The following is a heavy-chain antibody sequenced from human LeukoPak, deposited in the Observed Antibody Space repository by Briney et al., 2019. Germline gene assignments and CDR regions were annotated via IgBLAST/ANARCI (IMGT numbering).Heavy chain of an antibody. J-gene: IGHJ4*02. Sequence: PGGSLRLSCTASGFTFGDYAMSWFRQAPGKGLEWVGFIRSKAYGGTTEYAASVKGRFTISRDDSKSIAYLQMNSLKTEDTAVYYCTGGGYSGSYSGHFDYWGQGTLVTVSS. CDR2: IRSKAYGGTT. CDR3: TGGGYSGSYSGHFDY. D-gene: IGHD1-26*01. CDR1: GFTFGDYA. V-gene: IGHV3-49*03.